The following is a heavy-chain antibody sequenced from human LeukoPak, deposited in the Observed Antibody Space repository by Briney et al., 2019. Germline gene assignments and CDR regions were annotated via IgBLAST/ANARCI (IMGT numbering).Heavy chain of an antibody. V-gene: IGHV3-23*01. CDR3: AKEPAHCSGGSCYSEDNWFDP. J-gene: IGHJ5*02. Sequence: GGSLRLSCAASGFTFSSYAMSWVRQAPGKGLEWVSAISGSGGSTYYADPVKGRFTISRDNSKNTLYLQMNSLRAEDTAVYYCAKEPAHCSGGSCYSEDNWFDPWGQGTLVTVSS. D-gene: IGHD2-15*01. CDR2: ISGSGGST. CDR1: GFTFSSYA.